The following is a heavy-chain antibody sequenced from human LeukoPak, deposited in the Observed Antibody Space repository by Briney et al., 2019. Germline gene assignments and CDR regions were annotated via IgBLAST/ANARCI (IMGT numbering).Heavy chain of an antibody. CDR2: ISSSGSTI. CDR3: ARDYCSSTSCYAPNFDY. J-gene: IGHJ4*02. D-gene: IGHD2-2*01. V-gene: IGHV3-48*04. Sequence: GGSLRLSCAASGFTFSSYSMNWVRQAPGKGLEWVSYISSSGSTIYYADSVKGRFTISRDNAKNSLYLQMNSLRAEDTAVYYCARDYCSSTSCYAPNFDYWGQGTLVTVSS. CDR1: GFTFSSYS.